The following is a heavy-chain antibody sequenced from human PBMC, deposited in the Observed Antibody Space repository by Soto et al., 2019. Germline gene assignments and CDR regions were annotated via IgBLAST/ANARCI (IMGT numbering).Heavy chain of an antibody. CDR1: GFTFSSYA. CDR2: ISGSGGST. Sequence: GGSLRLSCAASGFTFSSYAMSWVRQAPGKGLEWVSAISGSGGSTYYADSVKGRFTISRDNSKNTLYLQMNSLRAEDTAVYYCAKGGYDFWSGYYNPSDYWGQGTLVTVSS. CDR3: AKGGYDFWSGYYNPSDY. J-gene: IGHJ4*02. D-gene: IGHD3-3*01. V-gene: IGHV3-23*01.